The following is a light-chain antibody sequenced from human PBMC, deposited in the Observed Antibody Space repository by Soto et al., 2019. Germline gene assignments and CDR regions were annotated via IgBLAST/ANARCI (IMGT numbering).Light chain of an antibody. CDR2: AAS. Sequence: DIQTTQSPSTLSGSVGDRVTITCRASQTISSWLAWYQQKPGKAPRLLIYAASHLQTGVPSRFRGTGSATHFTLTISSLQPEDFATYYCQQSYRAVTFGQGTRLEIK. CDR1: QTISSW. CDR3: QQSYRAVT. J-gene: IGKJ5*01. V-gene: IGKV1-12*01.